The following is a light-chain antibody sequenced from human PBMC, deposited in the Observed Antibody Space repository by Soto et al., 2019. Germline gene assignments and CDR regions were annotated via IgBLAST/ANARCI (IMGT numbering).Light chain of an antibody. V-gene: IGLV2-14*01. J-gene: IGLJ1*01. Sequence: QSVWNRPASVSACPGQSINIPCTGTSKDVGGYNYVSWYQQHQGKAPKLMIYDVSNRPSGVSNRFSGSKSGNTASLTISGLQAEDEADYYCSSYTSSSTLDVFGTGTKVTVL. CDR3: SSYTSSSTLDV. CDR1: SKDVGGYNY. CDR2: DVS.